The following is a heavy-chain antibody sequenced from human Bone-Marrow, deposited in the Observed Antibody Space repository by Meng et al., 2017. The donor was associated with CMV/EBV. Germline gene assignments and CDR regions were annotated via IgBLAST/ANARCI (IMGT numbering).Heavy chain of an antibody. CDR1: GGTFSSYA. J-gene: IGHJ4*02. CDR2: IIPNSGGT. V-gene: IGHV1-2*02. Sequence: ASVKVSCKASGGTFSSYAISWVRQAPGQGLEWMGGIIPNSGGTNYAQKFQGRVTMTRDTSISTAYMELSRLRSDDTAVYYCLYGSGSYYAPFDYWGQGTLVTVSS. D-gene: IGHD3-10*01. CDR3: LYGSGSYYAPFDY.